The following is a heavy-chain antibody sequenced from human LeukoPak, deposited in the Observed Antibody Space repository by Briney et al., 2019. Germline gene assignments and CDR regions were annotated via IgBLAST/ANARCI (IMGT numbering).Heavy chain of an antibody. Sequence: GESLKISCKGSGYSVTSYWIGCGRQMPGKGLEWRWIIYPGDSDTRYSPSFQGQVTISADKSISTAYLQWSSLKASDTAMYYCARQGSGYSPTYYYYMDVWGKGTTVTISS. V-gene: IGHV5-51*01. J-gene: IGHJ6*03. CDR2: IYPGDSDT. CDR3: ARQGSGYSPTYYYYMDV. D-gene: IGHD5-18*01. CDR1: GYSVTSYW.